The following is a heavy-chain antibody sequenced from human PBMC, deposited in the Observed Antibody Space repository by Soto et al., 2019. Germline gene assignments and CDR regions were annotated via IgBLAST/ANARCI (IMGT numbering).Heavy chain of an antibody. V-gene: IGHV1-69*13. CDR1: GGTFSSYA. CDR2: IIPIFGTA. D-gene: IGHD3-9*01. J-gene: IGHJ5*02. Sequence: ASVKVSCKASGGTFSSYAISWVRQAPGQGLEWMGGIIPIFGTANYAQKFQGRVTITADESTSTAYMELSSLRSEDTAVYYCAGWGTYYDILTGSFLDPWGQGTLVTVSS. CDR3: AGWGTYYDILTGSFLDP.